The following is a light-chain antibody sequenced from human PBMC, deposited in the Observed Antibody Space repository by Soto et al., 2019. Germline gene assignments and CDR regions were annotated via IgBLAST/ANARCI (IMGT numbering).Light chain of an antibody. CDR1: QGISNF. V-gene: IGKV1-27*01. CDR2: AAS. Sequence: DIQMTQSPSSLSTSVGDRVTITCRARQGISNFLAWYQQKPGKVPKLLISAASTLQSGVPSRFSGSGSGTDFTLTITSIQPEDVATYYCQKYSSVITFGQGKRLEIK. CDR3: QKYSSVIT. J-gene: IGKJ5*01.